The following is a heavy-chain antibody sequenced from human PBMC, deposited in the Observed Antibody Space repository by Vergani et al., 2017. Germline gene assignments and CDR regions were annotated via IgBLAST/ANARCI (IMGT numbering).Heavy chain of an antibody. J-gene: IGHJ6*03. CDR1: GGSISSGDHC. CDR2: IFYSGNT. V-gene: IGHV4-31*11. Sequence: QVQLQESGPGVVKPSQTLSLTCAVSGGSISSGDHCWTWIRQRPGKGLEWIGYIFYSGNTYDNPSLRSRLTISVDTSQNQFSLKLRSVTAADRAVYYCARGDTQVPSTSHFYYLDVRGEGTTVVVSS. CDR3: ARGDTQVPSTSHFYYLDV. D-gene: IGHD2-21*01.